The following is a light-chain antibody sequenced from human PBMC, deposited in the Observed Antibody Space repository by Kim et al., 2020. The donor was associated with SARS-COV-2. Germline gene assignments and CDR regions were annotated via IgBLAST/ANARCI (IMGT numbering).Light chain of an antibody. V-gene: IGKV1-17*03. CDR3: LQHKSYPYT. J-gene: IGKJ2*01. CDR1: QGISNY. Sequence: DIQMTQSPSAMSASVGDRVTMTCRASQGISNYLAWFQQKPGKVPKRLIYSVSALQSGVPPRFSGSGSGTEFTLTINSLQPEDFATYYCLQHKSYPYTFGRGTKLEI. CDR2: SVS.